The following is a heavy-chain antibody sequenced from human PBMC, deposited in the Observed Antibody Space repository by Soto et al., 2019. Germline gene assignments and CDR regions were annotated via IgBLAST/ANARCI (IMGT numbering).Heavy chain of an antibody. D-gene: IGHD2-21*01. CDR3: ASLAVVAVTGSLDNGLGI. CDR1: GESIMGYN. CDR2: VYSSGST. V-gene: IGHV4-59*01. J-gene: IGHJ1*01. Sequence: PSEPKSHTYTVAGESIMGYNGHRLRQPPGKALEWIGYVYSSGSTNYNPSLKSRVTISVDTSRNQFSLKVNSVTAADTAMYYCASLAVVAVTGSLDNGLGICGEGILVTV.